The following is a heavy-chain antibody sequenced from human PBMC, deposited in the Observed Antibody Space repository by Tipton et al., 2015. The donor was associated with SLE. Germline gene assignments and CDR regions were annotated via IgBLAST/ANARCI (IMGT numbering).Heavy chain of an antibody. D-gene: IGHD2-21*01. Sequence: TLSLTCTVSGYSISTGYYWGWIRQPPGKGLEWIGNMYQTGTTDYNPSLKRRVTISGDTSKNQFSLKMSSVTAADTAVYYCAREAWGHAFDIWGQGTMVTVSS. CDR3: AREAWGHAFDI. CDR2: MYQTGTT. V-gene: IGHV4-38-2*02. J-gene: IGHJ3*02. CDR1: GYSISTGYY.